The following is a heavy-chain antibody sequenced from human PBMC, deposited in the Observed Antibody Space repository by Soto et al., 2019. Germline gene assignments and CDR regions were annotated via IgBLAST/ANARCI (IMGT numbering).Heavy chain of an antibody. J-gene: IGHJ4*02. V-gene: IGHV3-53*02. CDR1: GLTVTRNY. Sequence: ELQLVESGGGLIQPGGSLRLSCVASGLTVTRNYMTWVRLAPGKGLECVSVIHTGGATHYTDSVKGRFTVSRDESKNALVLQMNSLKVEDPAVYYCATGGSKRVRGAIVEVFHLEFWGRGTVVTVSS. D-gene: IGHD2-21*01. CDR3: ATGGSKRVRGAIVEVFHLEF. CDR2: IHTGGAT.